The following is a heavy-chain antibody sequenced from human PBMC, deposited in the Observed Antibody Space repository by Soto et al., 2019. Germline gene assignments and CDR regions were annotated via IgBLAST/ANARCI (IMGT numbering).Heavy chain of an antibody. CDR2: VDPSRGSA. CDR1: GYTFINYF. Sequence: QAQLLQSGAEVKKPGASVKVSCKASGYTFINYFIHWVRQAPGQRLEWIGIVDPSRGSADYAQKFQGRVTMTTDGSTRTGFMDLSSLTSEDTAVYYCARPLIGNTVDLWGQGTTVIVSS. D-gene: IGHD1-7*01. CDR3: ARPLIGNTVDL. V-gene: IGHV1-46*01. J-gene: IGHJ3*01.